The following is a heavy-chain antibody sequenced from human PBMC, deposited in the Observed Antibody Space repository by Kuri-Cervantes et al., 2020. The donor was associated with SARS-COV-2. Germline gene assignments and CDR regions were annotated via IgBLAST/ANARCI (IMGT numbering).Heavy chain of an antibody. Sequence: SETLSLTCAVYGGSLSGYYWGWIRQPPGKGLEWIGSIYHSGSTYYNPSLKSRVTISVDTSKNQFSLKLSSVTAADTAVYYCVRERDGFDYWGQGTLVTVSS. CDR1: GGSLSGYY. CDR2: IYHSGST. V-gene: IGHV4-38-2*02. J-gene: IGHJ4*02. CDR3: VRERDGFDY.